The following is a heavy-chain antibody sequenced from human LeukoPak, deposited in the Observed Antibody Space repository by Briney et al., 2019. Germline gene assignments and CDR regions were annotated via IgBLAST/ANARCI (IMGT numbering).Heavy chain of an antibody. CDR1: GASISSGGYS. V-gene: IGHV4-30-2*01. Sequence: SQTLSLTCAVSGASISSGGYSWSWIRQPPGQGLEWIGYIYHGGSTHYNPSLKSRVTISVDRPKNQFSLKLRSVTAADTAVYYCAREYYDILTGSTWFDPWGQGTLVTVSS. J-gene: IGHJ5*02. CDR3: AREYYDILTGSTWFDP. D-gene: IGHD3-9*01. CDR2: IYHGGST.